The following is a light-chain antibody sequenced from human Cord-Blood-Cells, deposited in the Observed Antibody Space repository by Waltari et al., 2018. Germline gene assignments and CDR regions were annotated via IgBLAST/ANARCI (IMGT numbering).Light chain of an antibody. Sequence: QSVLTPPPSVSGAPGQRVTISCTGSSSNIGAGYDVHWYQPLPGTAPKHLIYGNSNRPSGVPERFSGSKSGTPASLAITGLQAEDEADYYCQSYDSSLSGWVFGGGTKLTVL. CDR2: GNS. CDR3: QSYDSSLSGWV. J-gene: IGLJ3*02. V-gene: IGLV1-40*01. CDR1: SSNIGAGYD.